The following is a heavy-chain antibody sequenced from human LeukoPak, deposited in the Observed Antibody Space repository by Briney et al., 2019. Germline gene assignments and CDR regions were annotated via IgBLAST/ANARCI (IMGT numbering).Heavy chain of an antibody. V-gene: IGHV4-4*07. J-gene: IGHJ4*02. D-gene: IGHD6-13*01. Sequence: SETLSLTCSVSGDSISLSFYYWSWIRQPAGKGLESIGRIYSSGSTNYDPSLESRVTMSVDTTKNQFSLKLSSVTAADTAVYYCARERGSSWSLDYWGQGTLVTVSS. CDR3: ARERGSSWSLDY. CDR2: IYSSGST. CDR1: GDSISLSFYY.